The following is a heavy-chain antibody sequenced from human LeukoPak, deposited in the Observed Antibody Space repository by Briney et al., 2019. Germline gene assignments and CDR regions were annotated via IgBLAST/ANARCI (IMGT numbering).Heavy chain of an antibody. D-gene: IGHD4-11*01. CDR1: GFTFSDYY. CDR2: ISGSNNDA. V-gene: IGHV3-11*06. Sequence: PGGSLRLSCAASGFTFSDYYMTWIRQAPGKGLEYVSYISGSNNDATYADSVKGRFTISRDNAKNSLYLQMSSLRAEDTAVYYCVRVARLVDYWGQGTRVTVSS. J-gene: IGHJ4*02. CDR3: VRVARLVDY.